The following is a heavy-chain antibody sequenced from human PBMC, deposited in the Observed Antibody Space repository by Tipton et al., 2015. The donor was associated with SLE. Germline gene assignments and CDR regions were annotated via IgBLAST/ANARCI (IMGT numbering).Heavy chain of an antibody. V-gene: IGHV4-39*07. CDR3: ARGTTADY. Sequence: TLSLTCTVSGGSIISSTYYWGWIRQPPGKGLEWIGNIYYSGSTYYNPSLKSRVTISVDTSKNQFSLKLSSVTAADTAVYYCARGTTADYWGQGTLVTVSS. D-gene: IGHD4-17*01. J-gene: IGHJ4*02. CDR1: GGSIISSTYY. CDR2: IYYSGST.